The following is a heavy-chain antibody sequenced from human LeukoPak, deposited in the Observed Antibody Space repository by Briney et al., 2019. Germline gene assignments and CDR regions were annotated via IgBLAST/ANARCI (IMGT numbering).Heavy chain of an antibody. CDR2: INWTGDNT. D-gene: IGHD1-20*01. J-gene: IGHJ4*02. Sequence: GGSLRLSCAASGFNFEGYGISWVRQAPGKGLEWVSGINWTGDNTAYADSVKGRFTISRDNAKNSPYLQMDSLRADDTALYYCATLTGPRTFDYWGQGTLVTVSS. CDR3: ATLTGPRTFDY. V-gene: IGHV3-20*04. CDR1: GFNFEGYG.